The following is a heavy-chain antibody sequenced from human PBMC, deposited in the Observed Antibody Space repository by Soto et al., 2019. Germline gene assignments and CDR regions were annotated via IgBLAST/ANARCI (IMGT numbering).Heavy chain of an antibody. CDR3: ARLIGNSWLDS. CDR1: GYTFSSYY. V-gene: IGHV1-46*01. D-gene: IGHD3-16*01. Sequence: GASVKVSCKASGYTFSSYYMNWVRQAPGQGLEWLGIINPSGGYTTYAQRFLGRVTMTSDTSNNQVSLQLNSVTPDDTAVYYCARLIGNSWLDSWGQGTLVTVSS. CDR2: INPSGGYT. J-gene: IGHJ5*01.